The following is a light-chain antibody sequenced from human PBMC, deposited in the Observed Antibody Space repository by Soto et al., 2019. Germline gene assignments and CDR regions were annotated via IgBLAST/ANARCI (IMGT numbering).Light chain of an antibody. CDR1: QSVLYSSNNKNY. V-gene: IGKV4-1*01. J-gene: IGKJ4*01. CDR3: QQYYITPLT. Sequence: DIVMTQSPDSLAVSLGERATINCKSSQSVLYSSNNKNYLAWYQQKPGQPPKLLIYWASTRESGVPDRFSGSGSGTDFTLTISSLQAEDVAVYYCQQYYITPLTFGGGTTLEIK. CDR2: WAS.